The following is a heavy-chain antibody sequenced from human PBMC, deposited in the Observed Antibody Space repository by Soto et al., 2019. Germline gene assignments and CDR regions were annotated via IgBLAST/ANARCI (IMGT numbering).Heavy chain of an antibody. D-gene: IGHD5-12*01. CDR1: GFTFSDSY. Sequence: QVQLEESGGGLVKPGGSLRLSCAASGFTFSDSYMSWIRQAPGKGLEWVSYINSGSSYTNYADSVKGRFTISRDNAKNSLYLQMDSLRAEDTAVYYCASSVDRGWLQLTPDDWGQGTLVTVSS. CDR2: INSGSSYT. V-gene: IGHV3-11*06. J-gene: IGHJ4*02. CDR3: ASSVDRGWLQLTPDD.